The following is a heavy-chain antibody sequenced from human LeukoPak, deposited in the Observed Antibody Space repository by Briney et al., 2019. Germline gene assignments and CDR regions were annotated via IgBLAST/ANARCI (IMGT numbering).Heavy chain of an antibody. CDR3: ARGHYDVLAASYKWTPDY. Sequence: GGSLRLSCAASGFTFNTFNMNWGRQAPGKGLEWVSSITSGCDYIYYAASVKRRFTTSRDNAKNSLSLKLNCLRVEDTSVYYCARGHYDVLAASYKWTPDYWGQGTLVTVSS. V-gene: IGHV3-21*01. CDR2: ITSGCDYI. J-gene: IGHJ4*02. CDR1: GFTFNTFN. D-gene: IGHD3-9*01.